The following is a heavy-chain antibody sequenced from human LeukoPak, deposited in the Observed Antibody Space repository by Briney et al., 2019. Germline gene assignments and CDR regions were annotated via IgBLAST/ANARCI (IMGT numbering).Heavy chain of an antibody. Sequence: ASVKVSCKASGYIFGTYGINWVRQAPGQGPEWMGWISAYNGNTNYAKKFQGRVTMTTDTSTSTAYMDLRSLRSDDTAVYYCARAVGMSGFDIWGQGTMVTVSS. CDR2: ISAYNGNT. J-gene: IGHJ3*02. V-gene: IGHV1-18*01. CDR1: GYIFGTYG. CDR3: ARAVGMSGFDI. D-gene: IGHD3-3*01.